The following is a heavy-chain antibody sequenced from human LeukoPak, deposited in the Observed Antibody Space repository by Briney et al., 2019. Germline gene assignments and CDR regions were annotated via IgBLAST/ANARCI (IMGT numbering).Heavy chain of an antibody. CDR3: ARDGHYGDYFDY. J-gene: IGHJ4*02. CDR2: ISGSGGST. Sequence: GGSLRLSCAASGFTFSSYGMSWVRQAPGKGLEWVSAISGSGGSTYYADSVKGRFTISRDNSKNTLYLQMNSLRAEDTAVYYCARDGHYGDYFDYWGQGTLVTVSS. D-gene: IGHD4-17*01. V-gene: IGHV3-23*01. CDR1: GFTFSSYG.